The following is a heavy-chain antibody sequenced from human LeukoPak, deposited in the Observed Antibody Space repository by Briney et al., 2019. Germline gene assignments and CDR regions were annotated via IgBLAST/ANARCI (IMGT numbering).Heavy chain of an antibody. CDR1: GYTFTSYG. Sequence: GASVKVSCKASGYTFTSYGISWVRQAPGQGLGWMGWISAYNGNTNYAQKLQGRVTMTTDTSTSTAYMELRSLGSDDTAVYYCARAIMITFGGVIGHNWFDPWGQGTLVTVSS. D-gene: IGHD3-16*02. V-gene: IGHV1-18*01. CDR3: ARAIMITFGGVIGHNWFDP. J-gene: IGHJ5*02. CDR2: ISAYNGNT.